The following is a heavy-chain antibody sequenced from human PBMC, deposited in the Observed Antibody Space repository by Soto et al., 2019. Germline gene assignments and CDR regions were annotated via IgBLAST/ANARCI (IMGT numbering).Heavy chain of an antibody. V-gene: IGHV3-23*01. CDR2: ISGSGGST. CDR1: WFTFCSHS. D-gene: IGHD3-22*01. J-gene: IGHJ3*02. CDR3: ARDLNYYDSSGYYDEDAFDI. Sequence: GGSLRLSCAAPWFTFCSHSLRWVRPAPREGVGWFSAISGSGGSTYYADSVKGRFTISRDNAKNSLYLQMNSLRAEDTAVYYCARDLNYYDSSGYYDEDAFDIWGQGTMVTVSS.